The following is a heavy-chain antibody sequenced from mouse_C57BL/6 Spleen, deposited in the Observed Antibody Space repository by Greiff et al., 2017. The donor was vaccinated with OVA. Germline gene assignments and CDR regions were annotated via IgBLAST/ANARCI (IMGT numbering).Heavy chain of an antibody. CDR1: GYTFTDYY. CDR2: INPNNGGT. D-gene: IGHD1-1*02. CDR3: ARGRWFEDY. Sequence: VQLQQSGPELVKPGASVKISCKASGYTFTDYYMNWVKQSPGKSLEWIGDINPNNGGTSYNQKFKGKATLTVDKSSSTAYLELRSLTSADDAVYYCARGRWFEDYWGQGTTLTVSS. V-gene: IGHV1-26*01. J-gene: IGHJ2*01.